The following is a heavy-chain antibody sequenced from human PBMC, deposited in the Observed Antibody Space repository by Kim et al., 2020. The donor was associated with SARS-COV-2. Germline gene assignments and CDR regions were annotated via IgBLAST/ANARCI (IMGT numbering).Heavy chain of an antibody. V-gene: IGHV3-7*01. CDR3: ASEPRTLAS. CDR1: GFTFSDFG. Sequence: GGSLRLSCAASGFTFSDFGMSWVRQAPGKGLEWVAIIRTDGSVQNYVDSVKGRFTISRDNAKNSLYLQMNGLRADDTAVYYCASEPRTLASWGQGTLVTVSS. J-gene: IGHJ5*02. D-gene: IGHD3-3*02. CDR2: IRTDGSVQ.